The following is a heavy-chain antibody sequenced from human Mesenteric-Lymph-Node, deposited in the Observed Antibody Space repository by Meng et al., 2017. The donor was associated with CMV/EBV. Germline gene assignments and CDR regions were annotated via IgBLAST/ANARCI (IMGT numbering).Heavy chain of an antibody. CDR3: ALDRYQLPLRY. Sequence: LTGTGHGESLTSYDWSWTRRPPGKGLEWIGESNNIGTGNDNPARKSRVTISLETAKNHLSLNLSTVTAADTAVYYCALDRYQLPLRYWGQGALVTVSS. V-gene: IGHV4-34*01. D-gene: IGHD2-2*01. J-gene: IGHJ4*02. CDR2: SNNIGTG. CDR1: GESLTSYD.